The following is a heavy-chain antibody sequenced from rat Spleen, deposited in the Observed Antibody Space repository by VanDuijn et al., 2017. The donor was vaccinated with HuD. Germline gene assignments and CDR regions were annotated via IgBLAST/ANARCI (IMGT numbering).Heavy chain of an antibody. V-gene: IGHV3-1*01. CDR1: GYSITSNY. J-gene: IGHJ3*01. CDR2: ISYSGST. D-gene: IGHD4-4*01. Sequence: VQLQESGPGLVKPSQSLSLSCSVTGYSITSNYWGWIRKFPGNKMEWIGHISYSGSTSYNPSLKSRISITRDTSKNQCFLQLNSVTTEDTATYYCARLGNSGFGNWFAYWGQGTLVTVSS. CDR3: ARLGNSGFGNWFAY.